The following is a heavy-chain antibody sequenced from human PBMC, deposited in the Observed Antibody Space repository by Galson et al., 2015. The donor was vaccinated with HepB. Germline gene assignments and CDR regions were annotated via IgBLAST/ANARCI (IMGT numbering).Heavy chain of an antibody. CDR2: INAGNGNT. Sequence: SVKVSCKASGYTFTNYAIHWMRQAPGQRLEWMGWINAGNGNTKYSQTFQGRVTITSDTSATTAYMELTSLRYEDTAVYYCARLEKDVLTGYWYFDYWGQGTLVTVSS. CDR1: GYTFTNYA. J-gene: IGHJ4*02. V-gene: IGHV1-3*01. D-gene: IGHD3-9*01. CDR3: ARLEKDVLTGYWYFDY.